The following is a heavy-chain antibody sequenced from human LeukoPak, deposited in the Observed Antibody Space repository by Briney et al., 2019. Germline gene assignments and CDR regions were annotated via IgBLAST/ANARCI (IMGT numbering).Heavy chain of an antibody. J-gene: IGHJ3*02. D-gene: IGHD1-26*01. CDR1: GFTFSSYS. Sequence: GGSLRLSCAASGFTFSSYSMNWVRQAPGKGLEWVSSISSSSSYIYYADSVKGRFTISRDNAKNSLYLQMNSLRAEDTAVYYCARVGSGSQNAFDIWGQGTMVTVSS. CDR2: ISSSSSYI. CDR3: ARVGSGSQNAFDI. V-gene: IGHV3-21*01.